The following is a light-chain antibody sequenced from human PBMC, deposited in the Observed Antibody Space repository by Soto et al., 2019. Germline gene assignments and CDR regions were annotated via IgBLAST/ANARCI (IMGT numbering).Light chain of an antibody. CDR2: EGT. V-gene: IGLV2-23*01. Sequence: QSALTQPASVSGSPGQSITISCTRSSTDFENYNLVSWYQHCPDKAPKLIIYEGTKRPSEISDRFSSSESDTTASLIISGLQPEDEADYYCSSYAGSSARVVFGGGTKVTVL. CDR1: STDFENYNL. J-gene: IGLJ2*01. CDR3: SSYAGSSARVV.